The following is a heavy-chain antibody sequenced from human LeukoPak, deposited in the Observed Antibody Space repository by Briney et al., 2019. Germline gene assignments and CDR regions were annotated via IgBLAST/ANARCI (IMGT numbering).Heavy chain of an antibody. Sequence: GSLRLSCAASGFSFSTYSMIWDRQAPGKGLEWVSSVSGTSEYIYYADSVRGRFTISRDNAKNTVYLQMNSLRAEDTAVYYCARWYSSGWYSDYWGQGTLVTVSS. J-gene: IGHJ4*02. CDR1: GFSFSTYS. CDR3: ARWYSSGWYSDY. V-gene: IGHV3-21*06. CDR2: VSGTSEYI. D-gene: IGHD6-19*01.